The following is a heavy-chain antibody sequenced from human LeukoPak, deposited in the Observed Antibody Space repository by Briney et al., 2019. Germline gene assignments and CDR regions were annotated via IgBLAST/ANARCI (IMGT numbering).Heavy chain of an antibody. J-gene: IGHJ5*02. Sequence: PGGSLRLSCAASGFTFDDYAMHWVRQAPGKGLEWVSGISWNSGSIGYADSVKGRFTISRDNAKNSLYLQMNSLRAEDTALYYCAKAGGSSWYNWFDPWGQGTLVTVSS. CDR1: GFTFDDYA. V-gene: IGHV3-9*01. D-gene: IGHD6-13*01. CDR3: AKAGGSSWYNWFDP. CDR2: ISWNSGSI.